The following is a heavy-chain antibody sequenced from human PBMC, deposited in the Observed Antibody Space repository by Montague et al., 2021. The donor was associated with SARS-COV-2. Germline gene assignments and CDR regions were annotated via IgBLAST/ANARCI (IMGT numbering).Heavy chain of an antibody. D-gene: IGHD3-3*01. J-gene: IGHJ4*02. CDR2: IYYSGST. Sequence: SDSLSLTRTVSGGSISSSSYYWGWIHQPPGKGLEWIGSIYYSGSTYYNPSLKSRVTISVDTSKNQFSLKLSSVTAADTAVYYCARHAGKRITIFGVVKGQYYFDYWGQGTLVTVSS. CDR1: GGSISSSSYY. V-gene: IGHV4-39*01. CDR3: ARHAGKRITIFGVVKGQYYFDY.